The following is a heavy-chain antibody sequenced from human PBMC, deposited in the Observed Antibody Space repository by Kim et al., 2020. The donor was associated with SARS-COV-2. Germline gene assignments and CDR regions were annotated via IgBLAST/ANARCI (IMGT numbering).Heavy chain of an antibody. V-gene: IGHV3-53*01. CDR2: IYSGGST. J-gene: IGHJ6*03. CDR3: ARAQLELRYYYYYYMDV. D-gene: IGHD1-7*01. Sequence: GGSLRLSCAASGFTVSSNYMSWVRQAPGKGLEWVSVIYSGGSTYYADSVKGRFTISRDNSKNTLYLQMNSLRAEDTAVYYCARAQLELRYYYYYYMDVWGKGTTVTVSS. CDR1: GFTVSSNY.